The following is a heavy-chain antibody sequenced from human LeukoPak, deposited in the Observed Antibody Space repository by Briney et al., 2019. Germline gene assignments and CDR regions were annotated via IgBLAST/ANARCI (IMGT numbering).Heavy chain of an antibody. CDR3: ARDFRGFDP. Sequence: GGSLGLSCAASGFTFSSYNMKWVRQAPGKGLEWVSSISSSSSYIYYADSVKGRFTISRDNAKTSLYLQMNSLRVDDTAMYYCARDFRGFDPWGQGTLVTVSS. J-gene: IGHJ5*02. CDR1: GFTFSSYN. V-gene: IGHV3-21*01. CDR2: ISSSSSYI.